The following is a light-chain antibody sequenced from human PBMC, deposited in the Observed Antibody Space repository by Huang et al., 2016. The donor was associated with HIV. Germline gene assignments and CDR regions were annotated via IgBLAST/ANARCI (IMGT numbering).Light chain of an antibody. V-gene: IGKV1-39*01. J-gene: IGKJ5*01. CDR3: QQSYSALSS. Sequence: IQMTQSPTSLSASIGDRGSIACRASQNINTYLNWYQQKPGKAPKLLISSASTLHSGVPSRFSGSGSGTDFTLTIRGLQLDDFATYYCQQSYSALSSFGPGTRL. CDR2: SAS. CDR1: QNINTY.